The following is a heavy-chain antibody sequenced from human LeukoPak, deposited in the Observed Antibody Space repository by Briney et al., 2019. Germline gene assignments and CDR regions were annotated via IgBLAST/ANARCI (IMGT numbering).Heavy chain of an antibody. CDR1: GGSFSGYY. CDR2: INHSGST. D-gene: IGHD3-10*01. CDR3: ATGPPLPRLRRTGYFDY. Sequence: SETLSLTCAVYGGSFSGYYWSWIRQPPGKRLEWIGEINHSGSTNYNPSLKSRVTISVDTSKNQFSLKLSSVTAADTAVYYCATGPPLPRLRRTGYFDYWGQGTLVTVSS. V-gene: IGHV4-34*01. J-gene: IGHJ4*02.